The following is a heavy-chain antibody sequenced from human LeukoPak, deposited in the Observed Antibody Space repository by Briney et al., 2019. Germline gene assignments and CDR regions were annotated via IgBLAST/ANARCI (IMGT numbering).Heavy chain of an antibody. J-gene: IGHJ6*03. CDR1: SGSISSNNYY. CDR3: ARLVSYDVLTENFYKYYMDV. Sequence: PSETLSLTCTVSSGSISSNNYYWGWIRQPPGKGLEWIGSIYYTGSTFYNPSLKSRVTMSLGALKNQFTLKVTSVTATDTAVYYCARLVSYDVLTENFYKYYMDVWGKGTTVTVSS. V-gene: IGHV4-39*01. CDR2: IYYTGST. D-gene: IGHD3-9*01.